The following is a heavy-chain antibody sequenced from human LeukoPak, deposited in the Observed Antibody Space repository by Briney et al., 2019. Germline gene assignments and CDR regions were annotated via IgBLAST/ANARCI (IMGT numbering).Heavy chain of an antibody. CDR2: INPSGGST. Sequence: GASVKVSCKASGYTFTSYYMHWVRQAPGQGLEWMGIINPSGGSTSYAQKFQGRVTMTRDTSISTAYMELSRLRSDDTAVYYCAREPGLYCSGGSCYSRLFYYMDVWGKGTTVTVSS. D-gene: IGHD2-15*01. CDR1: GYTFTSYY. CDR3: AREPGLYCSGGSCYSRLFYYMDV. V-gene: IGHV1-46*01. J-gene: IGHJ6*03.